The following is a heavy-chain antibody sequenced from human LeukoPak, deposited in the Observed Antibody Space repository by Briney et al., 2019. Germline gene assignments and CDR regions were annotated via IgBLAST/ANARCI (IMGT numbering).Heavy chain of an antibody. CDR3: ARVTPYYYGSGSYYNTNYFDY. Sequence: KSSQTLSLTCTVSGGSISSGDYYWSWIRQPPGKGLECLGYIYCSGSTYYNPSLKSRVTISVDTSKNQFSVKLSSVTAADTAVYYCARVTPYYYGSGSYYNTNYFDYWGQGTLVTVSS. J-gene: IGHJ4*02. V-gene: IGHV4-30-4*01. D-gene: IGHD3-10*01. CDR1: GGSISSGDYY. CDR2: IYCSGST.